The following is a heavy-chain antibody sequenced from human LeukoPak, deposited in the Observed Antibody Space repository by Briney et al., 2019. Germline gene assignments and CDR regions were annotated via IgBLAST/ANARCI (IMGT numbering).Heavy chain of an antibody. CDR1: GFTFSSYS. D-gene: IGHD2-15*01. Sequence: GGSLRLSCAASGFTFSSYSMNWVRQAPGKGLEWVSSISSSSSYIYYADSVKGRFTISRDNAKNSLYLQMNSLRAEDTAVYYCARGDYCSGGSRYFSAFDIWGQGTMVTVSS. J-gene: IGHJ3*02. V-gene: IGHV3-21*01. CDR2: ISSSSSYI. CDR3: ARGDYCSGGSRYFSAFDI.